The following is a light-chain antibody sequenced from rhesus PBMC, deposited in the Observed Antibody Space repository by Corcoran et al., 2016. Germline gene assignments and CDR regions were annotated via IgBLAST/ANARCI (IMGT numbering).Light chain of an antibody. V-gene: IGLV2-32*02. J-gene: IGLJ1*01. CDR3: SSYTGRNTFV. Sequence: QAALTQPRSVSGSPGQSVTSSCTGTASDIGDYNSVSWYQQHPGTAPKLLIYEVSKRPTGVSDRFSGSKSDNTASLTISGLQTEDEAAYHCSSYTGRNTFVFGTGTRLTVL. CDR1: ASDIGDYNS. CDR2: EVS.